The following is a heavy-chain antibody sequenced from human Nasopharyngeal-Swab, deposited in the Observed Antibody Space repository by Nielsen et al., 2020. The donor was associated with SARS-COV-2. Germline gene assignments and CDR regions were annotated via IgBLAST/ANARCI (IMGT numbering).Heavy chain of an antibody. CDR3: ASLPTGGATEDDAFDI. V-gene: IGHV3-21*01. D-gene: IGHD1-26*01. CDR2: ISSSSSYI. CDR1: GFTFSSYS. Sequence: GESLKISCAASGFTFSSYSMNWVRQAPGKGLEWVSSISSSSSYIYYADSVKGRFTISRDNAKNSLYLQMNSLRAEDTAVYYCASLPTGGATEDDAFDIWGQGTMVTVSS. J-gene: IGHJ3*02.